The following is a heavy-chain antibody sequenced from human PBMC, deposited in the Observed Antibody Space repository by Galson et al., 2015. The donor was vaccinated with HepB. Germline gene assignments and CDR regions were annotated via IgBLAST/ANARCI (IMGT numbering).Heavy chain of an antibody. CDR3: ARAPVTKNRNWFDP. J-gene: IGHJ5*02. V-gene: IGHV1-3*01. D-gene: IGHD4-17*01. CDR2: INAGNGNT. Sequence: APGQRLEWMGWINAGNGNTKYSQKFQGRVTITRDTSASTAYMELSSLRSEDTAVYYCARAPVTKNRNWFDPWGQGTLVTVSS.